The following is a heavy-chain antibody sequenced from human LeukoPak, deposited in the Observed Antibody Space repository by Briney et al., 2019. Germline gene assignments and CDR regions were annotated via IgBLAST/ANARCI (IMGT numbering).Heavy chain of an antibody. CDR1: GFTFSSHA. J-gene: IGHJ4*02. V-gene: IGHV3-23*01. Sequence: GGSLRLSCAASGFTFSSHAMNWVRQAPGKGLEWVSGISGSGGSTYYADSVKGRFTISRDNSKNTLYLQMNSLRAEDTAVYYCAKGSALGELSYFDYWGQGTLVTVSS. CDR3: AKGSALGELSYFDY. D-gene: IGHD3-16*02. CDR2: ISGSGGST.